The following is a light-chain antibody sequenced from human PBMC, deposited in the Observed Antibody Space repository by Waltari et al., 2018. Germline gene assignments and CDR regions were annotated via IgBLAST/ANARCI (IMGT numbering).Light chain of an antibody. CDR3: QQSYSPLT. CDR2: AAS. J-gene: IGKJ4*01. Sequence: DFQMTQSPSSLSASVGDRVTITCRASQSISTYLNWYQQKPGKAPNLLIYAASSLQSGVPSRFSGSGSGTDFTHTISSLQPEDFATYYCQQSYSPLTFGGGTKVEIK. CDR1: QSISTY. V-gene: IGKV1-39*01.